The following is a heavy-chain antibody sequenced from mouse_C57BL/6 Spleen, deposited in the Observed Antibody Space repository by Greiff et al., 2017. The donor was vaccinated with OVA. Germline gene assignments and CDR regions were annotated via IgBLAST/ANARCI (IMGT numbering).Heavy chain of an antibody. V-gene: IGHV1-52*01. J-gene: IGHJ2*01. CDR2: IDPSDSET. Sequence: VQLQQPGAELVRPGSSVKLSCKASGYTFTSYWMHWVKQRPIQGLEWIGNIDPSDSETHYNQKFKDKATLTVDKSSSTAYMQLSSLTSEDSAVYDCARWGAYDYFDYWGQGTTLTVSS. D-gene: IGHD1-1*01. CDR1: GYTFTSYW. CDR3: ARWGAYDYFDY.